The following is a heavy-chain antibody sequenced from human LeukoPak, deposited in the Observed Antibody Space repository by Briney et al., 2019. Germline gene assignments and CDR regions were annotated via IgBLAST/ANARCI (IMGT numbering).Heavy chain of an antibody. CDR1: GFTFSSYS. J-gene: IGHJ3*02. D-gene: IGHD5-18*01. V-gene: IGHV3-21*01. CDR2: ISSSSSYI. CDR3: ARDDVDTAMVTSGFAFDI. Sequence: GSLRLSCAASGFTFSSYSMNWVRQAPGKGLEWVSSISSSSSYIYYADSVKGRFTISRDNAKNSLYLQMNSLRAEDTAVYYCARDDVDTAMVTSGFAFDIWGQGTMVTVSS.